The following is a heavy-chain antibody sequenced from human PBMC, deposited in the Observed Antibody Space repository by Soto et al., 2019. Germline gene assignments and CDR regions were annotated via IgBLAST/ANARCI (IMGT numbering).Heavy chain of an antibody. CDR2: INHSGST. V-gene: IGHV4-34*01. CDR3: ARDTKPGKSSY. Sequence: SETLSLTCAVYGGSFSGYYWSWIRQPPGKGLEWIGEINHSGSTNYNPTLKSRVTITVDTSKNQFSQKLGSVTAADTAVYYCARDTKPGKSSYWGQGTLVTVSS. J-gene: IGHJ4*01. CDR1: GGSFSGYY. D-gene: IGHD3-10*01.